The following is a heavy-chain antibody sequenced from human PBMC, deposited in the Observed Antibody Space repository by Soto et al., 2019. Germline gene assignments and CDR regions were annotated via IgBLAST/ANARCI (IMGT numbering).Heavy chain of an antibody. J-gene: IGHJ6*02. V-gene: IGHV3-21*04. Sequence: GGSLRLSCAVSGFTFNSYSMNWVRQAPGKGLEWVSSISSFSNYMYYTDSVKGRFTISRDNSKSTLYLQMNSLRAEDTALYYWGKGRRHYYFHGVEVRGQGTTGTGSS. CDR3: GKGRRHYYFHGVEV. CDR1: GFTFNSYS. CDR2: ISSFSNYM.